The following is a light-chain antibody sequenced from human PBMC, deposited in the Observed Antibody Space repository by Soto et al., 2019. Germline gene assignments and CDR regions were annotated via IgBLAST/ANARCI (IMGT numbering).Light chain of an antibody. V-gene: IGLV2-23*02. CDR2: EVS. CDR1: SSNVGSYNL. CDR3: CSYAGSYTYV. Sequence: QSALTQPASVSVYPGQSITISCTGTSSNVGSYNLVSWYQQHPGKAPKLMIYEVSKRPSGVSNRFSGSKSGNTASLTISGLQAEDEADYHCCSYAGSYTYVFGPGTKVTVL. J-gene: IGLJ1*01.